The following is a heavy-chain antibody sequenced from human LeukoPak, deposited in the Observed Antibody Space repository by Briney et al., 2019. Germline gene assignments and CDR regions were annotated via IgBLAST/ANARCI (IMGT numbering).Heavy chain of an antibody. CDR2: IYSGGST. CDR3: ARLIAAAGRVYFDY. V-gene: IGHV3-53*01. J-gene: IGHJ4*02. D-gene: IGHD6-13*01. CDR1: GFTVSSNY. Sequence: GSLRLSCAASGFTVSSNYMSWVRQAPGKGLEWVSVIYSGGSTYYADSVKGRFTISRDNSKNTLYLQMNSLRAEDTAVYYCARLIAAAGRVYFDYWGQGTLVTVSS.